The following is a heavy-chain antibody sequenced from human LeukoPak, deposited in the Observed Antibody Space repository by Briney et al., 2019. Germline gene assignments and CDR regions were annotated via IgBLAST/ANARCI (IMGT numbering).Heavy chain of an antibody. CDR2: IYYSGST. J-gene: IGHJ4*02. CDR3: ARDRGVWELHPLDY. CDR1: GGSISSSSYY. Sequence: SETLPLTCTVSGGSISSSSYYWGWIRQPPGKGLEWIGSIYYSGSTYYNPSLKSRVTISVDTSKNQFSLKLSSVTAADTAVYYCARDRGVWELHPLDYWGQGTLVTVSS. D-gene: IGHD1-26*01. V-gene: IGHV4-39*07.